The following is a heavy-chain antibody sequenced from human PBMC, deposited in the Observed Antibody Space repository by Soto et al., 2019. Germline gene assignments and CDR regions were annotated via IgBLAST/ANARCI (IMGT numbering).Heavy chain of an antibody. V-gene: IGHV3-30-3*01. J-gene: IGHJ4*02. CDR3: ARGRIAAAVDY. CDR2: ISYDGSNE. Sequence: GGSLRLSCAASGFTFSSYAMHWVRQAPGKGLEWVAVISYDGSNEYYADSVKGRFTISRDNSKNTLYLQMNSLRAEDTAVYYCARGRIAAAVDYWGQGTLVTVS. CDR1: GFTFSSYA. D-gene: IGHD6-13*01.